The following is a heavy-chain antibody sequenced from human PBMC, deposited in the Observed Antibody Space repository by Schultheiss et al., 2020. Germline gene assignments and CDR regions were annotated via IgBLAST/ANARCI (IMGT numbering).Heavy chain of an antibody. CDR3: AREEEAVGAIDY. CDR2: ISGSGGST. V-gene: IGHV3-23*01. Sequence: GGSLRLSCAASGFTFSSYAMSWVRQAPGKGLEWVSVISGSGGSTYYADSVKGRFTISRDNSKNTLYLQMNSLRAEDTAVYYCAREEEAVGAIDYWGQGTLVTVSS. D-gene: IGHD1-26*01. CDR1: GFTFSSYA. J-gene: IGHJ4*02.